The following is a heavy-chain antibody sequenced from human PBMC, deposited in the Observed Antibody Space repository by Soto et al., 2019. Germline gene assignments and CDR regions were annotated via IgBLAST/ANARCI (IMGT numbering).Heavy chain of an antibody. D-gene: IGHD3-3*01. CDR3: ARDRAWDAVEWELHYYYYMDV. CDR2: INAGNGNT. J-gene: IGHJ6*03. CDR1: GYTFTSYA. Sequence: ASVKVSCKASGYTFTSYAMHWVRQAPGQRLEWMGWINAGNGNTKYSQKFQGRVTITRDTSASTAYMELSSLRSEDTAVYYCARDRAWDAVEWELHYYYYMDVWGKGTTVTVSS. V-gene: IGHV1-3*01.